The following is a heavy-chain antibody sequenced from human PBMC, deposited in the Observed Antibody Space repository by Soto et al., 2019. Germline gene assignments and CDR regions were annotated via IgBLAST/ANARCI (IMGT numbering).Heavy chain of an antibody. V-gene: IGHV3-23*01. CDR3: ARGIVVVPAAILYYYYYMDV. Sequence: GGSLRLSCAASGFTFSSYAMSWVRQAPGKGLEWVSAISGSGGSTYYADSVKGRFTISRDNSKNTLYLQMNSLRAEDTAVYYCARGIVVVPAAILYYYYYMDVWGKGTTVTVSS. D-gene: IGHD2-2*01. CDR1: GFTFSSYA. CDR2: ISGSGGST. J-gene: IGHJ6*03.